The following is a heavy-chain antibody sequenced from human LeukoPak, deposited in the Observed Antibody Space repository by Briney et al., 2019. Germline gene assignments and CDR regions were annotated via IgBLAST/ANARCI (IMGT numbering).Heavy chain of an antibody. CDR2: IYHGGST. J-gene: IGHJ4*02. Sequence: SETLSLTCTVSGYSISSGYSWGWIRQPPGQGLEWIGIIYHGGSTSYNPSLKSRVTISVDTSKTQFSLKLSSVPAADTAVYYCARALYCSSTSCYIGLDYWGQGTVVTVSS. CDR1: GYSISSGYS. D-gene: IGHD2-2*02. V-gene: IGHV4-38-2*02. CDR3: ARALYCSSTSCYIGLDY.